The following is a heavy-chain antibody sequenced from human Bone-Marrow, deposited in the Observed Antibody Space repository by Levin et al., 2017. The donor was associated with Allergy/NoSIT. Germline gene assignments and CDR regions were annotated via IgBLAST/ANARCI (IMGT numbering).Heavy chain of an antibody. J-gene: IGHJ4*02. V-gene: IGHV3-66*01. D-gene: IGHD3-10*01. CDR1: GFTVSSNY. CDR2: FYTGGST. Sequence: WGSLRLSCAASGFTVSSNYMFWVRQAPGKGLEWVSVFYTGGSTYYAGSVKGRFTISRDDSKNTLYLQMNSLTAEDTAVYYCASSPYYSSGPDYWGQGTLVTVSS. CDR3: ASSPYYSSGPDY.